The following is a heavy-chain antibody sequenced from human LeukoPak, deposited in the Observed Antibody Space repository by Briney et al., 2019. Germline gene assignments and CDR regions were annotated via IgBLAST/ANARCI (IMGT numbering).Heavy chain of an antibody. D-gene: IGHD1-1*01. J-gene: IGHJ4*02. CDR1: GFSFSSYG. CDR2: ISGSDGTI. V-gene: IGHV3-48*04. Sequence: GGSLRLSCAASGFSFSSYGMHWVRQAPGNGLEWISFISGSDGTIYYADSVKGRFTISRDNPKNSLFLQMNSLRVEDTAVYFCARKLPGTVYFDYWGQGTLVAVSS. CDR3: ARKLPGTVYFDY.